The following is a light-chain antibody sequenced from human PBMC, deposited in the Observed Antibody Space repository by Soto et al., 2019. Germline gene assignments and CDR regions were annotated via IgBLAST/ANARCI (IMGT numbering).Light chain of an antibody. Sequence: EIVLTQSPGTLSLSPGERATLSCRASQSVSNNYLAWYQQKPGQAPRLLIYGASNRATGIPDRFSGSGSATEFTLTISGLQPDDFATYYCQQYKDYVYTFGQGTKVDIK. J-gene: IGKJ2*01. CDR2: GAS. V-gene: IGKV3-20*01. CDR3: QQYKDYVYT. CDR1: QSVSNNY.